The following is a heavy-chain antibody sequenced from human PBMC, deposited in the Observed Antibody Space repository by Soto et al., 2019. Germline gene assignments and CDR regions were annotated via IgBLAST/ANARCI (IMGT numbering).Heavy chain of an antibody. D-gene: IGHD5-12*01. CDR1: GGTFSSYT. CDR3: ARDPDEDIVATKRAFDS. Sequence: QVQLVQSGAEVKKPGSSVKVSCKASGGTFSSYTISWVRQAPGQGLEWMGRIIPILGIAHYAQKFQGRVTITADKATSTAYMELSSLRAEDTAVYYCARDPDEDIVATKRAFDSWGQGTMVTVSS. V-gene: IGHV1-69*08. CDR2: IIPILGIA. J-gene: IGHJ3*02.